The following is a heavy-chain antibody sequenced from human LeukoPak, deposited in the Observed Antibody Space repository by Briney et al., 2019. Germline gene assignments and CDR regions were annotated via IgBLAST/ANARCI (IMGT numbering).Heavy chain of an antibody. J-gene: IGHJ4*02. Sequence: ASVKVSCKVSGKTLSDLFSHWLRQPPGKGLEWLGGSDNEDGERIYAQMFQGRVTMTEDTSIDTDYMELSSLRSEDTAVYYCVTGFTTMAVDYFDYWGQGTLVTVSP. V-gene: IGHV1-24*01. CDR3: VTGFTTMAVDYFDY. CDR2: SDNEDGER. CDR1: GKTLSDLF. D-gene: IGHD5-18*01.